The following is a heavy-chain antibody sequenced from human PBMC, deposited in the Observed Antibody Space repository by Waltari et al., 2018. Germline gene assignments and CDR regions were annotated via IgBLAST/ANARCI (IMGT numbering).Heavy chain of an antibody. D-gene: IGHD3-10*01. CDR1: GFTFSTYG. J-gene: IGHJ4*02. V-gene: IGHV3-33*01. CDR2: RMYDGNKK. CDR3: ARDNRHYYGSGSFPFDY. Sequence: QVQLVESGGGVVQPGRSLRLSCGASGFTFSTYGMHWVRQAPGKGVEGVAGRMYDGNKKYFGHSGKGRFTISRDNSKNTLSLQMNSLRVDDTAVYYGARDNRHYYGSGSFPFDYWGQGTLVTVSS.